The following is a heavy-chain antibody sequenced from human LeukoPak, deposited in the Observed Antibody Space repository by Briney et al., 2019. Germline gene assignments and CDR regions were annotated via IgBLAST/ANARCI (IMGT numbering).Heavy chain of an antibody. V-gene: IGHV1-2*02. Sequence: ASVKVSCKASGYTFTGYYMHWVRQAPGQGLEWMGWINPNSGGTNYAQKFQGRVTMTRDTSISTAYMELSRLRSDDTAVYYCARAPRHYDSSGYYYGRYYYYMGVWGKGTTVTVSS. D-gene: IGHD3-22*01. CDR1: GYTFTGYY. J-gene: IGHJ6*03. CDR2: INPNSGGT. CDR3: ARAPRHYDSSGYYYGRYYYYMGV.